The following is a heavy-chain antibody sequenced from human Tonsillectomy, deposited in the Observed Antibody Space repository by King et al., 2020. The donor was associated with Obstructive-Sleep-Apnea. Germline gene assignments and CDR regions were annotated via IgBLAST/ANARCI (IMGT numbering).Heavy chain of an antibody. J-gene: IGHJ5*02. Sequence: QLVQSGAEVKKPGSSVKVSCKASGDTFSSYAISWVRQAPGQGLEWMGGLIPIFATANYAVKFQGRVTITADESTSTVYMELSSLRSEDTAVYYCAREGRSYYDSSGWPNWFDPWGQGTLVTVSS. V-gene: IGHV1-69*01. CDR2: LIPIFATA. D-gene: IGHD3-22*01. CDR1: GDTFSSYA. CDR3: AREGRSYYDSSGWPNWFDP.